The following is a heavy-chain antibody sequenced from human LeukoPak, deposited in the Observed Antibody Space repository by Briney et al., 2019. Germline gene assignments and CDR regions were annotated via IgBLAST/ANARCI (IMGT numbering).Heavy chain of an antibody. CDR1: GFTFSSYS. V-gene: IGHV3-33*08. Sequence: GGSLRLSCAASGFTFSSYSMNWVRQAPGKGLEWVAVIWYDGSNKYYADSVKGRFTISRDNSKNTLYLQMNSLRAEDTAVYYCARRVVPSSSYGMDVWGQGTTVTVSS. CDR2: IWYDGSNK. J-gene: IGHJ6*02. CDR3: ARRVVPSSSYGMDV. D-gene: IGHD2-2*01.